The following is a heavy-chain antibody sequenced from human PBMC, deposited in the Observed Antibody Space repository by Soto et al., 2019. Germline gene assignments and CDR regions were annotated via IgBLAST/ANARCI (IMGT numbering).Heavy chain of an antibody. CDR3: AREWTRGFDP. V-gene: IGHV1-8*01. CDR1: GCTFTSYD. J-gene: IGHJ5*02. D-gene: IGHD2-8*01. CDR2: MNPNSGNT. Sequence: QVHLVQSRTEVRKPGASVKVSCKASGCTFTSYDINWVRQATGQGLEWMGWMNPNSGNTAYAQKFQGRVTMTRNTSISTAHMELSSLRSDDTAVYYCAREWTRGFDPWGQGTLVTVSS.